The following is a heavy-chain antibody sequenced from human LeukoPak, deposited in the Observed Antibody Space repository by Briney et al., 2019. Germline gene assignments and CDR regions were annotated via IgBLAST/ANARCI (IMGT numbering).Heavy chain of an antibody. J-gene: IGHJ4*02. CDR2: FSCDGSST. CDR1: GFTFRSYW. Sequence: GGSLRLSCAASGFTFRSYWMHWVRQAPGKGLVWVSRFSCDGSSTIYADSVKGRFTISRDNAKNTLYLQMNSLKAEDTAVYYCAKDMESAYDCSGYYSPFDSWAQGILVTVSS. V-gene: IGHV3-74*01. CDR3: AKDMESAYDCSGYYSPFDS. D-gene: IGHD3-22*01.